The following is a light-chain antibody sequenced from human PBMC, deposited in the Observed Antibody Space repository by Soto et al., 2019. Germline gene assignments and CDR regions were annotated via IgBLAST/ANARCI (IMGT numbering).Light chain of an antibody. CDR1: ETITNND. CDR2: GAS. Sequence: EIVLMQSPDILSLSPGERATVSCRASETITNNDLAWYQQKPGQAPRLLPYGASTRPTGIQDRFSGSGSGTDFTLTIDRLEPEDFAVYFCHHYGSSPPYTFGQGTKLDIK. V-gene: IGKV3-20*01. J-gene: IGKJ2*01. CDR3: HHYGSSPPYT.